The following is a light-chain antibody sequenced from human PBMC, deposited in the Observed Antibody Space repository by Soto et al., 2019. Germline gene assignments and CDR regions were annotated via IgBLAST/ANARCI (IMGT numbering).Light chain of an antibody. Sequence: QSALTQPPSASGSPGQSVAISCTGTSSDVGGYNYVSWCQQHPGKAPKLMIYEVNKRPSGVPDRFSGSKSGNTASLTVSGLKAEDEADYYCSSYAGSSHVFGTGTKV. V-gene: IGLV2-8*01. CDR2: EVN. CDR3: SSYAGSSHV. CDR1: SSDVGGYNY. J-gene: IGLJ1*01.